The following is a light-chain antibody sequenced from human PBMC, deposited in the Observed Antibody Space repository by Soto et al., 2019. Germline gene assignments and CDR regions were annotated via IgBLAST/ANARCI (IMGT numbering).Light chain of an antibody. CDR2: RDS. J-gene: IGLJ3*02. Sequence: SYELTQPLSVSVALGQTARITCGGNNIGSKNVHWYQQKPGQAPVLVIYRDSNRPSGIPERFSGSNSWNTATLTISRAQAGDEADYSCQVWDSSTARVFGGGTKLTVL. V-gene: IGLV3-9*01. CDR1: NIGSKN. CDR3: QVWDSSTARV.